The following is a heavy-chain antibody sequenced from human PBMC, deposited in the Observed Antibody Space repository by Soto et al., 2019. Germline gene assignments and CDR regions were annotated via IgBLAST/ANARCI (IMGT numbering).Heavy chain of an antibody. CDR3: ARDSCFGGSCPNWFDP. CDR1: GGSISSGGYY. CDR2: IYYSGST. D-gene: IGHD2-15*01. Sequence: SETLSLTCTVSGGSISSGGYYWSWIRQHPGKGLEWIGYIYYSGSTYYNPSLKSRVTISVDTSKNQFSLKLSSVTAADTAVYYCARDSCFGGSCPNWFDPWGQGTLVTVSS. V-gene: IGHV4-31*03. J-gene: IGHJ5*02.